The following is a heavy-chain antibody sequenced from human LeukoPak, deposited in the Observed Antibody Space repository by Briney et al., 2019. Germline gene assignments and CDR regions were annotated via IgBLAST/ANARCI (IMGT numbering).Heavy chain of an antibody. Sequence: ASVKVSCKAPGHTFTSYYMHWVRQAPGQGLEWMGIMNPSGSSTSYAQKFQGRVTMTRDTSTSTVYMELSSLRSEDTAVYYCATWGSGWYRFDYWGQGTLVTVSS. CDR2: MNPSGSST. J-gene: IGHJ4*02. CDR3: ATWGSGWYRFDY. V-gene: IGHV1-46*01. D-gene: IGHD6-19*01. CDR1: GHTFTSYY.